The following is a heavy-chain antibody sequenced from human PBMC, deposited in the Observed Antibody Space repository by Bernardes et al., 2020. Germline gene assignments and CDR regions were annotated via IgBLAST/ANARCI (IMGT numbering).Heavy chain of an antibody. V-gene: IGHV3-23*01. J-gene: IGHJ5*02. CDR1: GFTFSSYA. Sequence: GGSLRLSCAASGFTFSSYAMSWVRQAPGKGLEWVSAISGSGGSTYYADSVKGRFTISRDNSKNTLYLQMNSLRAEDTAVYYCAKDLLKLAGKPNWFDPWGQGTLVTVSS. CDR2: ISGSGGST. D-gene: IGHD6-13*01. CDR3: AKDLLKLAGKPNWFDP.